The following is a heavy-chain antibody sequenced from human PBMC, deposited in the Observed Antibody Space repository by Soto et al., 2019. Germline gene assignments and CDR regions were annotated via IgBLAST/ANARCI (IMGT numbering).Heavy chain of an antibody. D-gene: IGHD7-27*01. CDR2: ISSTTNYI. V-gene: IGHV3-21*06. Sequence: GSLRLSCAASGFTFTRSSMNWVRQAPGKGLEWVSSISSTTNYIYYGDSMKGRFTISRDNAKNSLYLEMNSLRAEDTAVYYCARESEDLTSNFDYWGQGTLVTVYS. J-gene: IGHJ4*02. CDR3: ARESEDLTSNFDY. CDR1: GFTFTRSS.